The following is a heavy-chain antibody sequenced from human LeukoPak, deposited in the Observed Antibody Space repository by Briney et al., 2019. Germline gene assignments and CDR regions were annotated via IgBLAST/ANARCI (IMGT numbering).Heavy chain of an antibody. CDR3: ARTYSGSFDAFDI. Sequence: SETLSLTCTVSGGSISSYYWSWIRQPAGKGLEWIGRIDTSGNTNYKPSLKSRVTMSVDTSKNQFSLKLSSVTAADTAVYYCARTYSGSFDAFDIWGQGTMVTVSS. J-gene: IGHJ3*02. CDR1: GGSISSYY. CDR2: IDTSGNT. V-gene: IGHV4-4*07. D-gene: IGHD1-26*01.